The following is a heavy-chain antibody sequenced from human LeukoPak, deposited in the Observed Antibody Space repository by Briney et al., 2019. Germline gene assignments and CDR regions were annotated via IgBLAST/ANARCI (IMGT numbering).Heavy chain of an antibody. Sequence: PGGSLRLSCAASGFTFSSYWMSWVRQAPGKGLEWVANIKQDVSEEYYVHSVKGRFTISTDNAKNSLYLQMTSLRAEDTAVYYCARDRGYGSSTSSDNPNYWGQGTLVTVSS. V-gene: IGHV3-7*01. CDR3: ARDRGYGSSTSSDNPNY. J-gene: IGHJ4*02. CDR1: GFTFSSYW. CDR2: IKQDVSEE. D-gene: IGHD2-2*02.